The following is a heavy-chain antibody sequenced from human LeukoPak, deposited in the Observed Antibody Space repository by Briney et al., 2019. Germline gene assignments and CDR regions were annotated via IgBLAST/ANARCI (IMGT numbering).Heavy chain of an antibody. D-gene: IGHD3-22*01. V-gene: IGHV4-30-2*01. CDR3: ARKSATPYYYTPFDY. CDR1: GGSISSGGYS. J-gene: IGHJ4*02. CDR2: INHSGST. Sequence: SETLSLTCAVSGGSISSGGYSWSWIRQPPGKGLEWIGEINHSGSTNYNPSLKSRVTISVDTSKNQFSLKLSSVTAADTAVYYCARKSATPYYYTPFDYWGQGTLVTVSS.